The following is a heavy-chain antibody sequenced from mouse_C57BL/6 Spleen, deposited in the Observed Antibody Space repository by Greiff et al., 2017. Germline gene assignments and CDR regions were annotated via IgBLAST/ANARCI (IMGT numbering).Heavy chain of an antibody. V-gene: IGHV1-74*01. CDR3: ERDEGDTLFDY. CDR2: IHPSDSDT. J-gene: IGHJ2*01. D-gene: IGHD3-3*01. CDR1: GYTFTSYW. Sequence: VQLQQPGAELMKPGASVKVSCKASGYTFTSYWMHWVKQRPGQGLEWIGRIHPSDSDTNYNQKFKGKATLTVDKSSSTAYMQLSSLTSEGSAVSYCERDEGDTLFDYWGQGTTLTVSS.